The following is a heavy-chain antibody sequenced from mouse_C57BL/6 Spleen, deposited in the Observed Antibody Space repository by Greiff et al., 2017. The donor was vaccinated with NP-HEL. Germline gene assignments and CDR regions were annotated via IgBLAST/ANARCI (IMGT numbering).Heavy chain of an antibody. J-gene: IGHJ2*01. D-gene: IGHD1-1*01. CDR2: INPYNGGT. Sequence: EVKLQESGPVLVKPGASVKMSCKASGYTFTDYYMNWVKQSHGKSLEWIGVINPYNGGTSYNQKFKGKATLTVDKSSSTSYMEINSLTSEDSAVYYCSRWDTTVVARYFDYWGQGTTLTVSS. V-gene: IGHV1-19*01. CDR3: SRWDTTVVARYFDY. CDR1: GYTFTDYY.